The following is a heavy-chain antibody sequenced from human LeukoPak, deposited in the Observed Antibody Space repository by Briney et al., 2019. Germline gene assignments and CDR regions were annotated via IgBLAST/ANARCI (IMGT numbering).Heavy chain of an antibody. Sequence: PGGSLRLSCRASGFTFSTYWMSWVRQAPGKGLEWVANIKQDGSEKDYVDSVKGRFTISRDNAKNSLYLQMNSLRAEDTALYYCAGDQWLANDAFDTWGQATMVTLPT. D-gene: IGHD5-12*01. CDR1: GFTFSTYW. CDR2: IKQDGSEK. J-gene: IGHJ3*02. V-gene: IGHV3-7*01. CDR3: AGDQWLANDAFDT.